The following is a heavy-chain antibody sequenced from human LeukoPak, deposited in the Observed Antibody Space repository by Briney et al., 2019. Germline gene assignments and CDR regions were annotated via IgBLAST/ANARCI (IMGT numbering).Heavy chain of an antibody. V-gene: IGHV4-38-2*01. CDR2: IYHSGST. Sequence: PSETLSLTCAVSGYSISSGYYWGWIRQPPGKGLEWIGSIYHSGSTYYNPSLKSRVTISVDTSKNQFSLKLSSVTAADTAVYYCARHLEEGWDAFDIWGQGTMVTVSS. J-gene: IGHJ3*02. CDR3: ARHLEEGWDAFDI. CDR1: GYSISSGYY.